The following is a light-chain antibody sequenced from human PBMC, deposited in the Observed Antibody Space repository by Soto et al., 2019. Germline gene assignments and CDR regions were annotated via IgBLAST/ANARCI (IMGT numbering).Light chain of an antibody. V-gene: IGKV3-20*01. CDR2: AAS. CDR3: QQYGSSLIT. CDR1: QSVSSSY. J-gene: IGKJ5*01. Sequence: EIVLTQSPGTLSLSPGERATLSCRASQSVSSSYLAWYQQKPGQAPRLLIYAASSRATGIPDRFSGSGSGTDFTLTISSLEPEEFAVYYCQQYGSSLITFGQGTRLEIK.